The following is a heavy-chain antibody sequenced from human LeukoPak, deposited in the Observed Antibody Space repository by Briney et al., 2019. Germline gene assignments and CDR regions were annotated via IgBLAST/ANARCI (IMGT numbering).Heavy chain of an antibody. CDR3: ARQYYDFWSGYYYYYYMDV. V-gene: IGHV1-2*02. Sequence: ASVKVSCKASGYTFTGYYMHWVRQAPGQGLERMGWINPNSGGTNYAQKVQGRGTMTRDTYISTDYMELGRLRSDDTAVYYSARQYYDFWSGYYYYYYMDVWGKGTTVTVSS. D-gene: IGHD3-3*01. J-gene: IGHJ6*03. CDR1: GYTFTGYY. CDR2: INPNSGGT.